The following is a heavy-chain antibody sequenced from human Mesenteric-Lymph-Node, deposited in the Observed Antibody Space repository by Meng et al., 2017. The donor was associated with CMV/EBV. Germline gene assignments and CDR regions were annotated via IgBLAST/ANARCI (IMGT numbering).Heavy chain of an antibody. D-gene: IGHD2-2*01. CDR2: ISGSGGST. CDR3: AKVLRYCSSTSRCGRPHPNWFDP. Sequence: GGSLRLSRAAPGFTSSSYAMSWVRQAAGKGLEWVSAISGSGGSTYYADSMKGRFTISRDNSKNTPYLQMNSLRAEDTAVYYRAKVLRYCSSTSRCGRPHPNWFDPWGQGTLVTVSS. J-gene: IGHJ5*02. CDR1: GFTSSSYA. V-gene: IGHV3-23*01.